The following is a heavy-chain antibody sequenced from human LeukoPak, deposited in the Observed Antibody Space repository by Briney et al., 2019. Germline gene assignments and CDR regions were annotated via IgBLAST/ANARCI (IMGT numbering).Heavy chain of an antibody. V-gene: IGHV4-30-4*01. CDR2: IYYSGST. CDR1: GGSIRSGDYF. Sequence: SETLSLTCTVFGGSIRSGDYFWGWIRQPPGKGLEWIGYIYYSGSTHYSPSLRSRVTISLDTSKNQFSLKLSYVTAADTAVYYCGRGGYDYRWFDPWGQGTLVTVSS. CDR3: GRGGYDYRWFDP. J-gene: IGHJ5*02. D-gene: IGHD4-11*01.